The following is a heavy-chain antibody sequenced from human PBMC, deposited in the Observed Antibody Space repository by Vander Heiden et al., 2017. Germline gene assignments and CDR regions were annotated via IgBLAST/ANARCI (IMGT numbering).Heavy chain of an antibody. V-gene: IGHV4-34*01. J-gene: IGHJ6*02. CDR1: GGSFSGYY. CDR2: INHSGST. CDR3: ARTSPLGYCSSTSCYYYYYYYGMDV. D-gene: IGHD2-2*01. Sequence: QVQLQQWGAGLLKPSETLSLTCAVYGGSFSGYYWSWIRQPPGKGLEWIGEINHSGSTNYNTSLKSRVTISVDTSKNQFSLKLSSVTAADTAVYYCARTSPLGYCSSTSCYYYYYYYGMDVWGQGTTVTVSS.